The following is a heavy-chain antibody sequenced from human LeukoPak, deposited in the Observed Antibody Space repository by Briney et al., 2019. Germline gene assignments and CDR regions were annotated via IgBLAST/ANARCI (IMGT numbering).Heavy chain of an antibody. J-gene: IGHJ5*02. Sequence: SETLSLTCAVYNGSLRGYYWSWIRQSPGKGLEWIGEINHSGSTNYNPSLKSRVTISVDTSKNQFSLKLSSVTAADTAVYYCARGSGITFGGVIVTRRFDPWGQGTLVTVSS. CDR2: INHSGST. CDR3: ARGSGITFGGVIVTRRFDP. D-gene: IGHD3-16*02. CDR1: NGSLRGYY. V-gene: IGHV4-34*01.